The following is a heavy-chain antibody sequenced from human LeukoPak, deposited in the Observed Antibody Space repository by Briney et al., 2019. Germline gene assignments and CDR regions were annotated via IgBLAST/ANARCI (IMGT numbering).Heavy chain of an antibody. V-gene: IGHV3-23*01. Sequence: PGGSLRLSCAASGFTFRSHGMKWVRQATAKGVEWVAGISPSGGITYYTDSVRGRFTISRDNSKNIMYLQMNSLRAEDTAVYYCVRDSYYHPDYWGQGTLVTVSS. D-gene: IGHD3-10*01. CDR2: ISPSGGIT. CDR3: VRDSYYHPDY. CDR1: GFTFRSHG. J-gene: IGHJ4*02.